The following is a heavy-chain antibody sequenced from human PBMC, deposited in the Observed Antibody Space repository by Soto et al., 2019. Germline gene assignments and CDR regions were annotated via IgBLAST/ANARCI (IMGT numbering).Heavy chain of an antibody. V-gene: IGHV1-69*06. J-gene: IGHJ3*02. D-gene: IGHD3-22*01. Sequence: SVKVSCKASGGTFSSYAISWVRQAPGQGLEWMGGIIPIFGTANYAQKFQGRVTITADKSTSTAYMELSSLRSEDTAVYYCARAGGSGYYYNAFDIWGQGTMVTVSS. CDR3: ARAGGSGYYYNAFDI. CDR1: GGTFSSYA. CDR2: IIPIFGTA.